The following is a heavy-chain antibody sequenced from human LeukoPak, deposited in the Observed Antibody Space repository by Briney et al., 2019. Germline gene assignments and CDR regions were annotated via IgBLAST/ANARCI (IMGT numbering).Heavy chain of an antibody. Sequence: PGGSLRLSCAASGFIFSDSYMSWIRQAPGKGLEWVSVIYGGGNIYYADSVKGRFTISRDNSKNTLYLQMNSLRAEDTAVYYCARGAGYNYPYYFDYWGQGTLVTVSS. V-gene: IGHV3-53*01. CDR3: ARGAGYNYPYYFDY. CDR1: GFIFSDSY. D-gene: IGHD5-24*01. CDR2: IYGGGNI. J-gene: IGHJ4*02.